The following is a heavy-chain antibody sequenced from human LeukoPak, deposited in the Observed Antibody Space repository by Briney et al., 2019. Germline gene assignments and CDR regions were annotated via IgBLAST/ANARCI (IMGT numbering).Heavy chain of an antibody. CDR3: ARVNTGELDY. CDR1: GGSISSSDYY. Sequence: PSETLSLTCTVSGGSISSSDYYWGWVRQPPGKGLEWIGYIYYSGSTYYNPSLKSRVTISVDTSKNQFSLKLSSVTAADTAVYYCARVNTGELDYWGQGTLVTVSS. D-gene: IGHD7-27*01. J-gene: IGHJ4*02. V-gene: IGHV4-31*03. CDR2: IYYSGST.